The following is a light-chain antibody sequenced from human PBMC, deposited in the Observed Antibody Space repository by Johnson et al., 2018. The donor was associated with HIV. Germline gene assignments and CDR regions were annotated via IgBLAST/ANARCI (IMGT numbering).Light chain of an antibody. J-gene: IGLJ1*01. V-gene: IGLV1-51*02. CDR1: SSNIGNNY. CDR2: ENN. Sequence: QSVLTQPPSVSAAPGQKVTISCSGSSSNIGNNYVSWYQQLPGTAPKLLIYENNKRPSGIPDRFSGSKSGTSATLGITGLQTGDEAGFYCGTWDSSLSTGVVGTGTHVPVL. CDR3: GTWDSSLSTGV.